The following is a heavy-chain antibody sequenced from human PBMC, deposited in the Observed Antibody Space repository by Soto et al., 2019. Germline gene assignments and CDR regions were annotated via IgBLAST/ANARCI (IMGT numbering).Heavy chain of an antibody. Sequence: GGSLRLSCAASGFTVSSNYMSWVRQAPGKGLEWVSVIYSGGSTYYADSVKGRFTISRDNSKNTLFLHMNSLGAEDTAVYYCAKSLSTAVNYGLDVWGQGTLVTVSS. CDR2: IYSGGST. D-gene: IGHD2-2*01. J-gene: IGHJ6*02. V-gene: IGHV3-53*01. CDR1: GFTVSSNY. CDR3: AKSLSTAVNYGLDV.